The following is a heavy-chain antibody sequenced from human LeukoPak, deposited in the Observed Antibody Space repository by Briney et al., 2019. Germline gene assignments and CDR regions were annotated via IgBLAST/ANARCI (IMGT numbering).Heavy chain of an antibody. CDR3: ARFDIVVVPAKYGMDV. CDR2: INHSGST. D-gene: IGHD2-2*01. CDR1: GGSFSGYY. V-gene: IGHV4-34*01. Sequence: SETLSLTCAVHGGSFSGYYWSWIRQPPGKGLEWIGEINHSGSTNYNPSLKSRVTISVDTSKNQFSLKLSSVTAADTAVYYCARFDIVVVPAKYGMDVWGQGTTVTVSS. J-gene: IGHJ6*02.